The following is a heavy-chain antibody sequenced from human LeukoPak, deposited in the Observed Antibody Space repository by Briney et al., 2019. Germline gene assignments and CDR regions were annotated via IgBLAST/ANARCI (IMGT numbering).Heavy chain of an antibody. CDR2: IIPIFGTA. V-gene: IGHV1-69*13. J-gene: IGHJ4*02. CDR1: GYTFTGYY. CDR3: ARAHLGGAADY. D-gene: IGHD1-26*01. Sequence: SVKVSCKASGYTFTGYYMHWVRQAPGQGLEWMGGIIPIFGTANYAQKFQGRVTITADESTSTAYMELSSLRSEDTAVYYCARAHLGGAADYWGQRTLVTVSS.